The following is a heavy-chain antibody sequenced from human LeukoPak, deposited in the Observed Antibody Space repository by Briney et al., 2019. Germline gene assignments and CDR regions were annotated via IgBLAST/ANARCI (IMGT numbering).Heavy chain of an antibody. CDR1: GYSISSGYY. CDR2: IYHSGST. CDR3: ARDGPQSLEWLFLDY. V-gene: IGHV4-38-2*02. Sequence: SETLSLTCTVSGYSISSGYYWGWIRQPPGKGLEWIGSIYHSGSTYYNPSLKSRVTISVDTSKNQFSLKLSSVTAADTAVYYCARDGPQSLEWLFLDYWGQGILVTVSS. D-gene: IGHD3-3*01. J-gene: IGHJ4*02.